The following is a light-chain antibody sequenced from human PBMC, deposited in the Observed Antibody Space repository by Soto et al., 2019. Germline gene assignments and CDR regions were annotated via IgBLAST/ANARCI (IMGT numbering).Light chain of an antibody. CDR3: QVWDSRSDPYVV. CDR2: DDS. CDR1: KVESKS. J-gene: IGLJ2*01. Sequence: SYELIQPPSMSVAPGQTARVTCGGDKVESKSVYWYQKKSGQAPVLVLYDDSDRPSGISERFSGSNSGDTATLTISGVEAGDEADYFCQVWDSRSDPYVVFGGGTKLTVL. V-gene: IGLV3-21*02.